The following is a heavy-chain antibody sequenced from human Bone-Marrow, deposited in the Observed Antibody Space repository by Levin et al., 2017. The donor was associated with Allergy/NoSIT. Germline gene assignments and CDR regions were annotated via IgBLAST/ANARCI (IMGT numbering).Heavy chain of an antibody. CDR1: GYIFTGFY. V-gene: IGHV1-2*02. Sequence: ASVKVSCKASGYIFTGFYIHWVRQAPGQGLEWMGWINSNSGGTNYAQRFQGRVTMTRDTSISTAYMELSSLRSDDTAVYYCSRGNIATVKGRNWFGPWGQGALVTVSS. J-gene: IGHJ5*02. CDR3: SRGNIATVKGRNWFGP. CDR2: INSNSGGT. D-gene: IGHD6-13*01.